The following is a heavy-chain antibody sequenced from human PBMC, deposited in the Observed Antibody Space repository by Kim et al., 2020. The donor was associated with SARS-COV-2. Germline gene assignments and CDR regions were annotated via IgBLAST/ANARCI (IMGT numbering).Heavy chain of an antibody. Sequence: GESLKISCKGSGYSFTTYWIGWVRQMPGKGLEWMGIIYPGDSDTRYSPSFQGQVTISADRSISTAYLQWSSLRASDTAMYYCARQRGYYYYYMDVWGKGTTVTVSS. V-gene: IGHV5-51*01. CDR3: ARQRGYYYYYMDV. CDR2: IYPGDSDT. D-gene: IGHD3-10*01. J-gene: IGHJ6*03. CDR1: GYSFTTYW.